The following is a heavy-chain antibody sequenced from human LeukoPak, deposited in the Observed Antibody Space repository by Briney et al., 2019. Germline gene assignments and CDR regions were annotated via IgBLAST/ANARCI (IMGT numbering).Heavy chain of an antibody. J-gene: IGHJ4*02. CDR3: ARCAERIHDPENYFDY. D-gene: IGHD1-1*01. V-gene: IGHV3-30-3*01. CDR1: GFTFSSYA. Sequence: PGGSLRLSCAASGFTFSSYAMHWVRQAPGKGLEWVAVISYDGSNKYYADSVKGRFTISRDNSKNTLYLQMNSLRAEDTAVYYCARCAERIHDPENYFDYWGQGTLVTVSS. CDR2: ISYDGSNK.